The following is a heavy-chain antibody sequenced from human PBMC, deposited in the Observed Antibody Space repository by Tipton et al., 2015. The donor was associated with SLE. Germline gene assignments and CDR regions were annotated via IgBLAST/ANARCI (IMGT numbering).Heavy chain of an antibody. V-gene: IGHV4-30-2*04. CDR2: IHDSGTT. D-gene: IGHD3-22*01. Sequence: SGGSISSGDFHWSWIRQQPGKGLEWIGYIHDSGTTYYNPSLKSRVTISVDTSKNQFSLKLRSVTAADTAVYYCARVDYYDSSGYYSDDAFDIWGQGTMVTVSS. J-gene: IGHJ3*02. CDR3: ARVDYYDSSGYYSDDAFDI. CDR1: GGSISSGDFH.